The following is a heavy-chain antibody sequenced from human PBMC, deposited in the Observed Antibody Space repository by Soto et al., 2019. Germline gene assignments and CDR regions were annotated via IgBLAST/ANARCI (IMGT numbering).Heavy chain of an antibody. V-gene: IGHV1-2*02. CDR2: IHPNTGGT. Sequence: QVQLVQSGAEVRKPGASVKVSWKASGYPYTNSYMHWVRQAPGQGLEWMGWIHPNTGGTNYAQKFQVRVTMTRDTSVSTVYMELNRLTSDDTAIYFCASDFRTRGWFRQAGNFAMDVWGQGTTVTVS. CDR3: ASDFRTRGWFRQAGNFAMDV. CDR1: GYPYTNSY. D-gene: IGHD6-19*01. J-gene: IGHJ6*02.